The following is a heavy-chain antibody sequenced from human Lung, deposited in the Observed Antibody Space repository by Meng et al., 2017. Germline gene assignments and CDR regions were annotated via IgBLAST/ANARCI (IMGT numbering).Heavy chain of an antibody. Sequence: QVQLQESGPGLVKPSQTLSLTCTVSGGSISSGTYYWGWIRQLPGKGLEWIAYIHYSGSTYYSPSLKSRVTISVDTSKNQLSLKLSSMTAVDTAVYYCARYVFDSSSLYSNWFDPWGQGTLVTVSS. J-gene: IGHJ5*02. CDR1: GGSISSGTYY. CDR3: ARYVFDSSSLYSNWFDP. D-gene: IGHD3-22*01. CDR2: IHYSGST. V-gene: IGHV4-31*03.